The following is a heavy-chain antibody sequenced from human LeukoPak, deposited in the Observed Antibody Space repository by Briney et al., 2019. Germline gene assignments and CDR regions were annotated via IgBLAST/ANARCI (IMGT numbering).Heavy chain of an antibody. J-gene: IGHJ4*02. D-gene: IGHD6-19*01. CDR1: GCTFTSYY. Sequence: GASVKVSCKASGCTFTSYYTHWVRQAPGQGLEWMGIINPSGGSTSYAQKFQGRVTMTRDTSTSTVYMELSSLRSEDTAVYYCARDSGWWMFDYWGQGTLVTVSS. V-gene: IGHV1-46*01. CDR3: ARDSGWWMFDY. CDR2: INPSGGST.